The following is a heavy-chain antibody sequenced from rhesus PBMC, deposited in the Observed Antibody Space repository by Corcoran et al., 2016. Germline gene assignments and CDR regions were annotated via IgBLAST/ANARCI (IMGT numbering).Heavy chain of an antibody. Sequence: QVQLQQWGEGLVKPSETLSLTCAVYGGSISGYYYWSWIRQAPGKGLEWIGYIYGNSASTKYNPSLKNRVTISKETSKNQFSLKLSSVTAADTAMYYCARTHGSTIREYYFDYWGQGVLVTVSS. CDR3: ARTHGSTIREYYFDY. D-gene: IGHD4-29*01. J-gene: IGHJ4*01. V-gene: IGHV4-73*01. CDR1: GGSISGYYY. CDR2: IYGNSAST.